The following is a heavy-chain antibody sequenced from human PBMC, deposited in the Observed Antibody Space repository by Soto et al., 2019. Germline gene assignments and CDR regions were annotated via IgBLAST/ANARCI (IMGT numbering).Heavy chain of an antibody. CDR1: GFTFSSYG. J-gene: IGHJ4*02. Sequence: QVQLVESGGGVVQPGRSLRLSCAASGFTFSSYGMHWVRQAPGKGLEWVAVISYDGSNKYYADSVKGRFTISRDNSKNSLCLRMNSLRAEDTAVYYCANGRSWLCAYYFDYWGQGTLVTVS. CDR3: ANGRSWLCAYYFDY. D-gene: IGHD6-19*01. CDR2: ISYDGSNK. V-gene: IGHV3-30*18.